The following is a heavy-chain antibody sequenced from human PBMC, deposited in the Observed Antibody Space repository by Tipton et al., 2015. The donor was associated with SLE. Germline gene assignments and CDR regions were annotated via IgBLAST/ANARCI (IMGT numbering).Heavy chain of an antibody. D-gene: IGHD2-8*01. CDR3: ARDRPPML. V-gene: IGHV4-59*12. J-gene: IGHJ4*02. Sequence: GLVKPSDTLSLSCTVSGDSISSYHWSWIRQPPGKGLEWIGYIYYRGSTNYNPSLKSRVTISVDTSKNQFYLKMSSVTAADTAVYYCARDRPPMLWGQGTLVTVSS. CDR2: IYYRGST. CDR1: GDSISSYH.